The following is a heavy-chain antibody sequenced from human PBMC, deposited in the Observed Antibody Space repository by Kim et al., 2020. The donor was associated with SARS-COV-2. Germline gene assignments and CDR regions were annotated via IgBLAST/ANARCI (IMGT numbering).Heavy chain of an antibody. V-gene: IGHV3-33*01. CDR2: IRYDGSNK. J-gene: IGHJ6*03. Sequence: GGSLRLSCAASGFTFSSYGMPWVRQAPGKGLEWVSVIRYDGSNKFYADSVKGRFSISRDNSKNTLYLQMNSLRAEDTAVYYCARDGNAAINRTYDYYHY. CDR1: GFTFSSYG. CDR3: ARDGNAAINRTYDYYHY. D-gene: IGHD5-18*01.